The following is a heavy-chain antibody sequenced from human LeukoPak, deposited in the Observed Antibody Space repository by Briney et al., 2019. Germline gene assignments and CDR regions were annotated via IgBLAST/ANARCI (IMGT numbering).Heavy chain of an antibody. CDR1: GYTFTSFA. J-gene: IGHJ6*03. Sequence: SVKVSCKASGYTFTSFAMNWVRQAPGQGLEWMGGIIPIFGTANYAQKFQGRVTITADKSTSTAYMELSSLRSEDTAVYYCARRGNYYDSSGGNYYMDVWGKGTTVTVSS. CDR3: ARRGNYYDSSGGNYYMDV. CDR2: IIPIFGTA. V-gene: IGHV1-69*06. D-gene: IGHD3-22*01.